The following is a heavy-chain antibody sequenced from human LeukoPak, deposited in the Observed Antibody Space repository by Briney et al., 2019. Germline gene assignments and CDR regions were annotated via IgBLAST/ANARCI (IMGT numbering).Heavy chain of an antibody. D-gene: IGHD3-22*01. CDR3: ARAYYYDSRIDP. CDR2: MCYSGST. J-gene: IGHJ5*02. Sequence: AQTLSLTCTVSGCSISSGDYYWSWIRQPPGKGRVWIAYMCYSGSTYYNPSLKRRVTMSADTSKNQLSLKLSSVTAADTAAYYCARAYYYDSRIDPWGQGILVTVSS. V-gene: IGHV4-30-4*01. CDR1: GCSISSGDYY.